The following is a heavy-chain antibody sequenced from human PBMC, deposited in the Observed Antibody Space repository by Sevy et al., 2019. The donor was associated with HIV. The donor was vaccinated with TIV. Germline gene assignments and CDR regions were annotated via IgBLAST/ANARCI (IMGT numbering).Heavy chain of an antibody. CDR1: GFTFSSYD. D-gene: IGHD3-22*01. CDR2: VSNDGTYK. Sequence: GGSLRLSCAASGFTFSSYDMHWVRQAPGKGLEWVAVVSNDGTYKYYADSVKGRFTISRDNSKNTLYLQMNTLRAEDTAVYFCAKDSWKYYHDSSGYYHGEFDSWGQGALVTVSS. CDR3: AKDSWKYYHDSSGYYHGEFDS. J-gene: IGHJ4*02. V-gene: IGHV3-30*18.